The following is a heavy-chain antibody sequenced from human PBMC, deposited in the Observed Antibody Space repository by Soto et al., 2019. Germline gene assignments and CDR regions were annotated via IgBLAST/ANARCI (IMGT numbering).Heavy chain of an antibody. CDR3: ARGGAGSGSYYKVGYYYYYYGMDV. CDR1: GGSISSYY. CDR2: IYYSGST. J-gene: IGHJ6*02. V-gene: IGHV4-59*01. D-gene: IGHD3-10*01. Sequence: KTSETLSLTCTVSGGSISSYYWSWIRQPPGKGLEWIGYIYYSGSTNYNPSLKSRVTISVDTSKNQFSLKLSSVTAADTAVYYCARGGAGSGSYYKVGYYYYYYGMDVWGQGTTVTVSS.